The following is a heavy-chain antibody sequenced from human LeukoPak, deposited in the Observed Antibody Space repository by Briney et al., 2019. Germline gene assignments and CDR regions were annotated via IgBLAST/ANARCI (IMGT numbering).Heavy chain of an antibody. D-gene: IGHD3-3*01. V-gene: IGHV3-7*01. J-gene: IGHJ4*02. CDR3: ARYAFTIFGVALSHFDY. CDR1: GFSLTTYW. Sequence: WGSLRLSCPASGFSLTTYWMGWVRQAPGKGREWVANIRQDGSEKFYVDSVKGRFTISRDNAKNSLYLQMSSLRAEDTAVYYCARYAFTIFGVALSHFDYWGQGTLVTVSS. CDR2: IRQDGSEK.